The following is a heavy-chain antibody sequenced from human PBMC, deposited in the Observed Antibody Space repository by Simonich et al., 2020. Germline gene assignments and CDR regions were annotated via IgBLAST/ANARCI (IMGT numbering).Heavy chain of an antibody. Sequence: QVQLQQWGAGLLKPSETLSLTCAVYGGSFSGYYWSWIRQPPGKGVEWIGEINHSGSTNYNPSLKSRGTISVDTSKNQFSLKLSSVTAADTAVYYCARGLRVAAAGTAFQHWGQGTLVTVSS. D-gene: IGHD6-13*01. J-gene: IGHJ1*01. CDR2: INHSGST. CDR1: GGSFSGYY. CDR3: ARGLRVAAAGTAFQH. V-gene: IGHV4-34*01.